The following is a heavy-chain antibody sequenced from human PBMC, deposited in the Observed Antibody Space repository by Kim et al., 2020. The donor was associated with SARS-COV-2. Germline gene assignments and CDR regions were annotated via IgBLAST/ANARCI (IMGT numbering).Heavy chain of an antibody. J-gene: IGHJ5*02. V-gene: IGHV1-18*01. CDR3: ARDYGGNPGWFDP. Sequence: YAQKLRGRVTMTTDTSTSTAYMELRSLRSDDTAVYYCARDYGGNPGWFDPWGQGTLVTVSS. D-gene: IGHD4-17*01.